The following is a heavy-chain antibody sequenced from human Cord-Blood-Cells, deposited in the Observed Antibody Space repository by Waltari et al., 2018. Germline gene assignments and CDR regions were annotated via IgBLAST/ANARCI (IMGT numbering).Heavy chain of an antibody. V-gene: IGHV4-39*01. CDR3: ARYGSGSYSSDY. CDR1: GGSISSSSYY. D-gene: IGHD3-10*01. J-gene: IGHJ4*02. CDR2: IYYSGST. Sequence: QLQLQESGPGLVKPSETLSLTCTVSGGSISSSSYYWGWIRQPPGKGLEWIGSIYYSGSTYYHPSLKSRVTISVDTSKNQFSLKLSSVTAADTAVYYCARYGSGSYSSDYWGQGTLVTVSS.